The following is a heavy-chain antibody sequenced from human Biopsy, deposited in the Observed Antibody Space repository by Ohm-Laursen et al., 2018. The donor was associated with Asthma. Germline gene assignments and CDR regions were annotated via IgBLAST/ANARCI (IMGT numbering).Heavy chain of an antibody. D-gene: IGHD3-16*01. CDR1: GGSISSGAYY. CDR2: IYYTGST. CDR3: ARRGGVRRYFDY. Sequence: SQTLSLTCTVSGGSISSGAYYWSRVRQPPGKGLEWIGYIYYTGSTYYNPSLKSRFAISLDTSKNQFSLKLSSVTAADTAVYFCARRGGVRRYFDYWGQGTLVTVSS. V-gene: IGHV4-30-4*01. J-gene: IGHJ4*02.